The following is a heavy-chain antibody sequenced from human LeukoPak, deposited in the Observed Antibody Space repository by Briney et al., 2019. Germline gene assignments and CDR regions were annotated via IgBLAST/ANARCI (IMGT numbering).Heavy chain of an antibody. CDR2: TYYSGST. D-gene: IGHD6-13*01. Sequence: SETLSHTCTISGGSISSGGYYWSWIRQHPGKGLEWIGFTYYSGSTNYNPSFKSRVTISVDTSKNQFSLKLSSVTAADTAVYYCARDRGQERGAAGYFDSWGQGSPVTVSS. V-gene: IGHV4-31*03. CDR1: GGSISSGGYY. J-gene: IGHJ4*02. CDR3: ARDRGQERGAAGYFDS.